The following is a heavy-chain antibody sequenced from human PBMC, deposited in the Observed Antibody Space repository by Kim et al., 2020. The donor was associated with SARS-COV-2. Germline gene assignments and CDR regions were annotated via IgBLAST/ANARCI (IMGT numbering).Heavy chain of an antibody. D-gene: IGHD3-10*01. Sequence: GGSLRLSCAASGFTFSSYAMHWVRQAPGKGLEWVAVIWYDGSNKYYADSVKGRFTISRDNSKNTLYLQMNSLRAEDTAVYYCAKVLANGSGSYLRTTYYFDYWGQGTLVTVSS. CDR1: GFTFSSYA. J-gene: IGHJ4*02. V-gene: IGHV3-33*06. CDR2: IWYDGSNK. CDR3: AKVLANGSGSYLRTTYYFDY.